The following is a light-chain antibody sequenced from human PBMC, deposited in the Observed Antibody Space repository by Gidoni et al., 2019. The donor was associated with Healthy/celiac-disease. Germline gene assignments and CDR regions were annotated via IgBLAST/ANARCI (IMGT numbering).Light chain of an antibody. CDR2: SND. V-gene: IGLV1-47*02. Sequence: QSVLLQPPSASLPPRQRVTNSCSGSNSNIGSNYVSWYQQFPGTAPKLPVYSNDPRPSGVPERVAGSKSGTSASLAISGIRSEDEDDYYCTAGDDRLSAWVFGGGNKLTVL. CDR3: TAGDDRLSAWV. J-gene: IGLJ3*02. CDR1: NSNIGSNY.